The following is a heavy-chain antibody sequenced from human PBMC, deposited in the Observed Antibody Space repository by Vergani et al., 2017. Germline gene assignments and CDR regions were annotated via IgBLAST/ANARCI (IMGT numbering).Heavy chain of an antibody. CDR1: GGSISSYY. J-gene: IGHJ3*02. D-gene: IGHD1-26*01. CDR2: IYYSGST. V-gene: IGHV4-59*01. CDR3: ARVGYSGSPGAFDI. Sequence: QVQLQESGPGLVKPSETLSLTCTVSGGSISSYYWSWIRQTPGKGLEWIGYIYYSGSTNYNPSLKSRVTISVDTSKNQFSLKLSSVTAADTAVYYCARVGYSGSPGAFDIWGQGTMVTVSS.